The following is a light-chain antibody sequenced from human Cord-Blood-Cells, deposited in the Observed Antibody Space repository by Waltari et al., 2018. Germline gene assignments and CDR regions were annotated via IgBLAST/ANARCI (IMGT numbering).Light chain of an antibody. CDR2: GVS. Sequence: QSALTQPRSVSGSPGQSVTIPCTGTSSAVGGYNYVSWYQQHPGKTPKLMIYGVSKRPAGVPDRCSGSKAGNTSSLTIAGRQAEEEADYYCCSYAGSYVVGTGTKVTVL. CDR3: CSYAGSYV. CDR1: SSAVGGYNY. V-gene: IGLV2-11*01. J-gene: IGLJ1*01.